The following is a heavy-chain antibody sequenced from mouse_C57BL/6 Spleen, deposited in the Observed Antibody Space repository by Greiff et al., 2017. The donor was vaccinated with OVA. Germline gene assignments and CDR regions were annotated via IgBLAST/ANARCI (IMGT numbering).Heavy chain of an antibody. CDR3: ARVETMVTTLGFDY. CDR2: IYPGSGST. D-gene: IGHD2-2*01. V-gene: IGHV1-55*01. J-gene: IGHJ2*01. Sequence: QVQLQQPGAELVKPGASVKMSCKASGYTFTSYWITWVKQRPGQGLEWIGDIYPGSGSTNYNEKFKSKATLTVDTSSSTAYMQLSSLTSEDSAVYYCARVETMVTTLGFDYWGQGTTLTVSS. CDR1: GYTFTSYW.